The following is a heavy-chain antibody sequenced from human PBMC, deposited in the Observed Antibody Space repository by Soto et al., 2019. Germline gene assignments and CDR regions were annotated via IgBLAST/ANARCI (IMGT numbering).Heavy chain of an antibody. D-gene: IGHD4-17*01. V-gene: IGHV3-30*18. Sequence: VQLVESGGGVVQPGRSLRLSCAASGFTFSSYGMHWVRQAPGKGLEWVAVISYDGSNKYYADSVKGRFTISRDNSKNTLYLQMNSLRAEDTAVYYCAKDRFIYERYGAADYWGQGTLVTVSS. CDR3: AKDRFIYERYGAADY. CDR1: GFTFSSYG. CDR2: ISYDGSNK. J-gene: IGHJ4*02.